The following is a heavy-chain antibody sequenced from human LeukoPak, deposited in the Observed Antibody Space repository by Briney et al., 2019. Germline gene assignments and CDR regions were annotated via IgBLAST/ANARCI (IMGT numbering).Heavy chain of an antibody. CDR1: GGSISSGSYY. J-gene: IGHJ4*02. CDR3: ASLRGSGGGSGSRFDY. V-gene: IGHV4-61*02. CDR2: IYTSGST. Sequence: SETLSLTCTVSGGSISSGSYYWSWIRQPAGKGLEWIGRIYTSGSTNYNPSLKSRVTISVDTSKNQFSLKLSSVTAADTAVYYCASLRGSGGGSGSRFDYWGQGTLVTVSS. D-gene: IGHD3-10*01.